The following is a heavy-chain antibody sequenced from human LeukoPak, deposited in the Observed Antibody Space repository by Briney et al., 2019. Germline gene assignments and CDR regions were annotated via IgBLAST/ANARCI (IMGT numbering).Heavy chain of an antibody. CDR1: GFSIGNHG. CDR2: ISHDGGAE. CDR3: ARDWGSSGWYNWFDP. V-gene: IGHV3-30*03. D-gene: IGHD3-16*01. J-gene: IGHJ5*02. Sequence: QTGGSLRLSCAVSGFSIGNHGMHWVRQAPDKGREWVAMISHDGGAEYYGDSVKGRLTISRDNSENTLYLQMNGLRVEDTAVYYCARDWGSSGWYNWFDPWGQGTLVTVSS.